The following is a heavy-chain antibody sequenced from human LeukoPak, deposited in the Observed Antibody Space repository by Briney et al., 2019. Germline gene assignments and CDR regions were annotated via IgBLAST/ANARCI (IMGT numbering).Heavy chain of an antibody. CDR3: AREVLLWFGESYYYYMDV. J-gene: IGHJ6*03. D-gene: IGHD3-10*01. CDR1: GRSISSGSYH. V-gene: IGHV4-61*02. CDR2: ICTNEST. Sequence: SETLSLTCTVSGRSISSGSYHWRWIRQTAGKGLDWNGRICTNESTNYNPSLKSRVTISVDTPKNQFSLKLSSVTAADTAVYYCAREVLLWFGESYYYYMDVWGKGTTVTVSS.